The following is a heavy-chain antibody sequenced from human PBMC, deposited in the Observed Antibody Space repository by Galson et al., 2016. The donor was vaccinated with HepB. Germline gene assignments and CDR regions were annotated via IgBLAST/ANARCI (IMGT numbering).Heavy chain of an antibody. Sequence: ETLSLTCTVSDESLSSGAYYWSWIRQPPGKGLDWVGYLYYTTQTNYSPSLKSRVTISVDTSKNQFSLKMTSVTAAETAVYYCARVVQDAFEIWGQGTMVTVSS. D-gene: IGHD2-21*01. V-gene: IGHV4-61*08. CDR3: ARVVQDAFEI. CDR1: DESLSSGAYY. J-gene: IGHJ3*02. CDR2: LYYTTQT.